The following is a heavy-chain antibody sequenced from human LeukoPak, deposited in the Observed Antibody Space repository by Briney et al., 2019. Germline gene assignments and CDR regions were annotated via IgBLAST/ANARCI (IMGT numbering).Heavy chain of an antibody. CDR1: GGTFSSYA. D-gene: IGHD2-2*01. V-gene: IGHV1-69*04. Sequence: SVKVSCKASGGTFSSYAISWVRQAPGQGLEWMGRIIPILGIANYAQKFQGRVTITADKSTSTAYMELSSLRSEDTAVYYCASIDVVPGSWFDPWGQGTLVTVSS. J-gene: IGHJ5*02. CDR3: ASIDVVPGSWFDP. CDR2: IIPILGIA.